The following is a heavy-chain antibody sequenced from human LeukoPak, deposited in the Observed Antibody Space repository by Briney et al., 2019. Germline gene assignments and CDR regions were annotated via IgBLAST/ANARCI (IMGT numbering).Heavy chain of an antibody. CDR1: GFTFSDYY. CDR3: ARDSSSWYNTKYYYYGMDV. CDR2: IKQDGSEK. V-gene: IGHV3-7*01. J-gene: IGHJ6*02. Sequence: GGSLRLSCAASGFTFSDYYMSWIRQAPGKGLEWVANIKQDGSEKYYVDSVKGRFTISRDNAKNSLYLQMKSLRAEDTAVYYCARDSSSWYNTKYYYYGMDVWGQGTTVNVSS. D-gene: IGHD6-13*01.